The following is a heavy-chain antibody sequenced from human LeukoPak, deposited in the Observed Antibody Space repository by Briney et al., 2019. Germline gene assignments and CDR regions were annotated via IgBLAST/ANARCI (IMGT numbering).Heavy chain of an antibody. CDR1: GYTFTSYG. CDR2: ISAYNGNT. D-gene: IGHD3-9*01. J-gene: IGHJ3*02. Sequence: GASVKVSCKASGYTFTSYGISWVRQATGQGLEWMGWISAYNGNTNYAQKLQGRVTMTTDTSTSTAYMELRSLRSDDTAVYFCARVVPRYFDWPDAFDIWGQGTMVTVSS. V-gene: IGHV1-18*04. CDR3: ARVVPRYFDWPDAFDI.